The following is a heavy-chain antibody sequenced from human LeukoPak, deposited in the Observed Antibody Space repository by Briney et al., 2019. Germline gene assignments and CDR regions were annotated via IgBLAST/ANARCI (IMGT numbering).Heavy chain of an antibody. Sequence: PSETLSLTCAVYGGSFSGYYWSWIRQPPGKGLEWIGEINHSGSTNYNPSLKSRVTISVDTSKNQFSLKLSSVTAAGTAVYYCALLLWFGELSWFDPWGQGTLVTVSS. D-gene: IGHD3-10*01. CDR3: ALLLWFGELSWFDP. CDR2: INHSGST. CDR1: GGSFSGYY. V-gene: IGHV4-34*01. J-gene: IGHJ5*02.